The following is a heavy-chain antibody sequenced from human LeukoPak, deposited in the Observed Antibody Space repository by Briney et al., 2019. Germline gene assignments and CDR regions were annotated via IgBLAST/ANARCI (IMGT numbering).Heavy chain of an antibody. D-gene: IGHD6-19*01. CDR1: GYTFTGYY. CDR2: INPSGGST. Sequence: ASVKVSCKASGYTFTGYYMHWVRQAPGQGLEWMGIINPSGGSTGYAQKFQGRVTMTRDTSISTAYMGLSRLRSDDTAVYYCARGPRIAVAGTDYWGQGTLVTVSS. CDR3: ARGPRIAVAGTDY. V-gene: IGHV1-2*02. J-gene: IGHJ4*02.